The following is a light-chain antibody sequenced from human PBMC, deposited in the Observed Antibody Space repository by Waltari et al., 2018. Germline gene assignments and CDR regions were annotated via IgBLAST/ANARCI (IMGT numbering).Light chain of an antibody. Sequence: QSVLTHPPSVSGAPGQRVTISCTGSSAHIGAGYDVHWYQQLPATVPKLLIYANSNRPSGVPDRFSGSKSGTSASLAITGLQAEDEADYYCQSYDSSLSDWVFGGGTKLTVL. J-gene: IGLJ2*01. CDR1: SAHIGAGYD. CDR2: ANS. V-gene: IGLV1-40*01. CDR3: QSYDSSLSDWV.